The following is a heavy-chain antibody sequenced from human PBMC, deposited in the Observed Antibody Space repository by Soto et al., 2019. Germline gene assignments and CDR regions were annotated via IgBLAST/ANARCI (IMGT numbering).Heavy chain of an antibody. CDR2: VAHSGST. Sequence: QVQLHQWGAGLLKPSETLSLTCAVYGGSFSDHYWTWIRQLPGKGLEWIGEVAHSGSTNYNPSLKSRVTISVDTSKNQFPLKLISVTAADTAVFYRARGNGRFLEWSLAIRGSFDIWGQGTVVTVSS. J-gene: IGHJ3*02. V-gene: IGHV4-34*01. CDR1: GGSFSDHY. D-gene: IGHD3-3*01. CDR3: ARGNGRFLEWSLAIRGSFDI.